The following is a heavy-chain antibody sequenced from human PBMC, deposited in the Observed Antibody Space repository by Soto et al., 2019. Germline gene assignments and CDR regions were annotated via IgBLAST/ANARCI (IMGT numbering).Heavy chain of an antibody. D-gene: IGHD6-13*01. CDR1: GFSFSSYP. Sequence: ESGGDLIQPGGSLRLSCAASGFSFSSYPMSWVRQAPGKGLEWVAAISGAGVSTYYADSVRGRFTISRENSKNTLYLQMSSLRAEDTALYYCAKDHLTSGGTFWFDPWGQGTLVTVSS. J-gene: IGHJ5*02. CDR3: AKDHLTSGGTFWFDP. V-gene: IGHV3-23*01. CDR2: ISGAGVST.